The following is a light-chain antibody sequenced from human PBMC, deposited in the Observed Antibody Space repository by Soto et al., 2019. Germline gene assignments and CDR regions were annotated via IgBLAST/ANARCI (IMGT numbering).Light chain of an antibody. V-gene: IGKV1-5*01. Sequence: DIQMTQSPSTLSASVGDRVTITCRASQSISSWLAWYQQKPWKAPKLLIYDASSLESGVPSRFSGSGSGTEFTLTISSLQPDDFATYYCQQDNSYSITFGQGTRLEN. CDR3: QQDNSYSIT. CDR1: QSISSW. J-gene: IGKJ5*01. CDR2: DAS.